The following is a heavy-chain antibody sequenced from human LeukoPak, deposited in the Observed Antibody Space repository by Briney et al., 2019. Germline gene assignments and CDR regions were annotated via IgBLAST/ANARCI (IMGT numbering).Heavy chain of an antibody. CDR2: IYYSGST. Sequence: SETLSLTCTVSGGSISSYYWSWIRQPPGKGLEWIGYIYYSGSTNYNPSLKSRVTISVDTSKNQFSLKLSSVTAADTAVYYCARLRAAAGTRYYYYGMDVWGRGTTVTVSS. D-gene: IGHD6-13*01. V-gene: IGHV4-59*08. CDR1: GGSISSYY. J-gene: IGHJ6*02. CDR3: ARLRAAAGTRYYYYGMDV.